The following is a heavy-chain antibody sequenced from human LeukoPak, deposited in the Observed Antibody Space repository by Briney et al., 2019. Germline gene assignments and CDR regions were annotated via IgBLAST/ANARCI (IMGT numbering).Heavy chain of an antibody. CDR3: AREISWGIAVADYFDY. Sequence: GGSLRLSCAASGFTFSSYGMHWVRQAPGKGLEWVAVISYDGSNKYYADSVKGRFTISRDNSKNTLYLQMNSLRAEDTAVYYCAREISWGIAVADYFDYWGQGTLVTVSS. CDR1: GFTFSSYG. D-gene: IGHD6-19*01. CDR2: ISYDGSNK. J-gene: IGHJ4*02. V-gene: IGHV3-30*03.